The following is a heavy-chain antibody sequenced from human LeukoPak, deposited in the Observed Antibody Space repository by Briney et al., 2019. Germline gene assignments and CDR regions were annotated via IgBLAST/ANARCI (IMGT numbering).Heavy chain of an antibody. CDR3: ARDHNAIRPIFGVVSPLYYFDY. CDR1: GYTFTSYG. CDR2: ISAYNGNT. V-gene: IGHV1-18*01. J-gene: IGHJ4*02. D-gene: IGHD3-3*01. Sequence: GASVKVSCKASGYTFTSYGISWVRQAPGQGLEWMGWISAYNGNTNYAQKLQGRVTMTTDTSTSTAYMELRSLRSDDTAVYYCARDHNAIRPIFGVVSPLYYFDYWGQGTLVTVSS.